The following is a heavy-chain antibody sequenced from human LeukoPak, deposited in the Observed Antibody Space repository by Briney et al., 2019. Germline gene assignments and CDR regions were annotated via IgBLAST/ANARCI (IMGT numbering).Heavy chain of an antibody. CDR1: GFTFSSYA. D-gene: IGHD2-8*01. Sequence: GGSLRLSCAASGFTFSSYAMSWVRQAPGKGLEWVSAISGSGGSTYYADSVKGRFTISRDNAKHSLCLQMNSLRAEDTAVYYCASAGVGFSLDPWGQGTLVTVSS. J-gene: IGHJ5*02. CDR2: ISGSGGST. V-gene: IGHV3-23*01. CDR3: ASAGVGFSLDP.